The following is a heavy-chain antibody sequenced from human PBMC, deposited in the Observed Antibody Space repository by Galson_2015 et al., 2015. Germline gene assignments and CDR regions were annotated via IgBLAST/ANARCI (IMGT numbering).Heavy chain of an antibody. V-gene: IGHV1-2*06. CDR2: INPKSGVT. D-gene: IGHD3-3*01. J-gene: IGHJ6*03. CDR3: ARAWVGCLEWLLDYYYMDV. Sequence: SVKVSCKASGYTFTGYYLHWVRQAPGQGLEWMGRINPKSGVTNYAHKFQGRVTMTRDTSISTAYMELSRLRSDDTAVYYCARAWVGCLEWLLDYYYMDVWGKGTTVTVSS. CDR1: GYTFTGYY.